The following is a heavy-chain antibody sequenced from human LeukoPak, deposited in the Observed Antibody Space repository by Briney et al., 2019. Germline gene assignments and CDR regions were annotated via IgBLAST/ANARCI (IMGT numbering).Heavy chain of an antibody. J-gene: IGHJ4*02. CDR2: IYYSGST. D-gene: IGHD6-13*01. CDR1: GGSISTYW. Sequence: PSETLSLTCTVSGGSISTYWWSWIRQPPGKGLEWIGYIYYSGSTNYNPSLKSRVTISVDTSKNQFSLKLSSVTAADTAVYYCARLYSSSHAFSYWGQGTLVTVSS. V-gene: IGHV4-59*08. CDR3: ARLYSSSHAFSY.